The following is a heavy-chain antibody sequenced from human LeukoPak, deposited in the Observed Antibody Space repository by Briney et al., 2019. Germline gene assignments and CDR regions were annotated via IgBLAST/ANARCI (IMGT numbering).Heavy chain of an antibody. J-gene: IGHJ3*02. V-gene: IGHV1-2*02. CDR3: ARDQGAPDAFDI. CDR1: VYTFTVYY. CDR2: INPNSGGT. D-gene: IGHD1-26*01. Sequence: GASVSVSSTASVYTFTVYYMRWVRQAPGQGGGWMGWINPNSGGTNYAQKFQGRVTMTRDTSISTAYMELSRLRSDDTAVYYCARDQGAPDAFDIWGQGTMVTVSS.